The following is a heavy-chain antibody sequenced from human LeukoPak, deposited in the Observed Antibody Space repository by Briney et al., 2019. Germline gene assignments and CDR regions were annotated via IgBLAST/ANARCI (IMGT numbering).Heavy chain of an antibody. CDR3: ARGRIAAHLREYYGMDV. Sequence: SETLSLTCTVSGGSISSYYWSWIRQPPGKGLEWIGYIYYSGSTNYNPSLKSRVTISVDTSKIQFSLKLTSVTAADTAVYFCARGRIAAHLREYYGMDVWGQGTTVTVSS. J-gene: IGHJ6*02. CDR1: GGSISSYY. V-gene: IGHV4-59*01. D-gene: IGHD6-13*01. CDR2: IYYSGST.